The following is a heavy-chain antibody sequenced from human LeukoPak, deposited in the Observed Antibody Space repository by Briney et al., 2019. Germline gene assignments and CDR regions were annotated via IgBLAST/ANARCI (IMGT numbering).Heavy chain of an antibody. D-gene: IGHD3-3*01. CDR2: TSSSSSSR. CDR1: GFTFSSYS. Sequence: PGGSLRLSCAASGFTFSSYSMNWVRQAPGKGLEWVSSTSSSSSSRSYADSVKGRFTISRDNAKKSLYLHMNSLRAEDTAVFYCAKGDSGGFWSGYYMDVWGKGTTVTVSS. CDR3: AKGDSGGFWSGYYMDV. J-gene: IGHJ6*03. V-gene: IGHV3-21*01.